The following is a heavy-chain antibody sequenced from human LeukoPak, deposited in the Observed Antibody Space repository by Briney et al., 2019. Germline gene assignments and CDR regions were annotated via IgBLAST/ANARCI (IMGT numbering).Heavy chain of an antibody. CDR2: ISYDGNNK. Sequence: GRPLRLSCAASGFTFSSYAMHWVRQAPDKGLEWVAVISYDGNNKYYAHSVKGRFPISRDNSKNTLYLQMNSLRAEDTAVYYCARAEAFPKYYFDYWGQGTLVTVSS. J-gene: IGHJ4*02. V-gene: IGHV3-30*04. CDR3: ARAEAFPKYYFDY. CDR1: GFTFSSYA.